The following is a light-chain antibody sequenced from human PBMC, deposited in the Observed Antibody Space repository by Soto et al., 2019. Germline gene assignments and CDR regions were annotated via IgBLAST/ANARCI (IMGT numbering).Light chain of an antibody. Sequence: EIVLTQSPGTLSLSPGERATLSCRASHVVSSSYLAWYQHKPGQAPRLVIYTASSRATGIPDRFSGSGSGTDFSLTISRLEPEDFAVYFCQQYIRWPLTFGGGTKVEI. J-gene: IGKJ4*01. CDR1: HVVSSSY. CDR3: QQYIRWPLT. V-gene: IGKV3-20*01. CDR2: TAS.